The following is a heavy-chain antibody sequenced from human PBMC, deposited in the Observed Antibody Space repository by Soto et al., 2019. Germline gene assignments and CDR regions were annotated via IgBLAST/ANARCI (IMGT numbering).Heavy chain of an antibody. V-gene: IGHV4-59*01. D-gene: IGHD5-12*01. CDR3: ARGSDFLYYYGMDV. J-gene: IGHJ6*02. Sequence: PSETLSLNCTVSGGSISSDFWSWIRQPPGKGLEWIGYIFYTGTTKYNPSLKSRVTISVDTSKNQFSLNLSSVSAADTAVYYCARGSDFLYYYGMDVWGQGTTVTVS. CDR1: GGSISSDF. CDR2: IFYTGTT.